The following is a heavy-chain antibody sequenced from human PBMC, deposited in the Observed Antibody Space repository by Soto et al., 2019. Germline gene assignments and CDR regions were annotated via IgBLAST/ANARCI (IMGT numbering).Heavy chain of an antibody. J-gene: IGHJ4*02. CDR2: INTSGDII. V-gene: IGHV3-21*01. D-gene: IGHD1-20*01. CDR1: GFTFSTHS. CDR3: ARDSPSPGISPIDY. Sequence: EVQLLESGGGLVKPGGSLRLSCAASGFTFSTHSMNWVRQAPGKGLEWVSCINTSGDIIYYADSVKGRFTISRDNAKNSLYLQMNSLRAEDTAVYFCARDSPSPGISPIDYWGQGTLFAVSS.